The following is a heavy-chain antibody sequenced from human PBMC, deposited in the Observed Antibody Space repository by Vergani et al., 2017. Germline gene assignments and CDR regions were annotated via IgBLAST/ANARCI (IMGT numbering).Heavy chain of an antibody. J-gene: IGHJ3*01. V-gene: IGHV4-34*01. CDR3: ARRAERCETLLRDDFDV. D-gene: IGHD2-8*01. CDR1: GGSLSGYY. CDR2: INHSGTI. Sequence: QVQLQQWGPGLLKPSETLSLTCAVYGGSLSGYYWSWIRLAPGKGLEWIGEINHSGTINYNPTLKSPFNISINTARDTFSLKLRSVSAADTAVYFWARRAERCETLLRDDFDVWGQGTFVTVSP.